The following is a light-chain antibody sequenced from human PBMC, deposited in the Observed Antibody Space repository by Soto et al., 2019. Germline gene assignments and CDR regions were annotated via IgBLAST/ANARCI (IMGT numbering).Light chain of an antibody. CDR3: SSYAGSKNFIL. Sequence: SVLTQPPSASGSPGQSVTISCTGTTSDVGGYNYVSWYQLHPGKVPKLIISEVNKRPSGVPDRFSGSKSGSTASLTVSGLQAEDEADYFCSSYAGSKNFILFGGGTKVTVL. CDR1: TSDVGGYNY. J-gene: IGLJ2*01. CDR2: EVN. V-gene: IGLV2-8*01.